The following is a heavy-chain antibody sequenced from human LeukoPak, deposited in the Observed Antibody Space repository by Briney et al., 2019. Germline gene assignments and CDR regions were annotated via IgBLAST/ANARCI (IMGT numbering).Heavy chain of an antibody. J-gene: IGHJ6*03. V-gene: IGHV4-4*07. CDR2: IYTSGST. D-gene: IGHD2-2*02. CDR3: AREWYQLLYNYYYYMDV. Sequence: SETLSLTCTVSGGSISSYYWSWIRQPAGKGLEWIGRIYTSGSTNYNPSLKSRVTMSVDTSENQFSLKLSSVTAADTAVYYCAREWYQLLYNYYYYMDVWGKGTTVTVSS. CDR1: GGSISSYY.